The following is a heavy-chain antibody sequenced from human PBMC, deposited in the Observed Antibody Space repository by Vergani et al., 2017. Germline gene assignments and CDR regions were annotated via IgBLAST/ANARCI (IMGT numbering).Heavy chain of an antibody. V-gene: IGHV5-10-1*03. CDR1: GYSFTTHW. D-gene: IGHD5-18*01. CDR3: ARHGGGYSYGYQDAFDI. CDR2: VYPSDSYT. J-gene: IGHJ3*02. Sequence: VQLVQSGADVKKPGESLRLSCKASGYSFTTHWIPSVPQIPGKGLQWMGSVYPSDSYTNYSPSFQGHVTISADKSIRTAYLQCSSLKASDTAMYYCARHGGGYSYGYQDAFDIWGQGTVVTVSS.